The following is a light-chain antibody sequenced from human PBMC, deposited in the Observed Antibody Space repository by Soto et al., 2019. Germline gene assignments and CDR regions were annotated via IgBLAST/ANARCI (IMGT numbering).Light chain of an antibody. J-gene: IGLJ2*01. Sequence: QSALTQPASVSGSPGQSITISCTATSSDVGGYNYVSWYQQHPGKAPKLMIFEVSNRPSGVSHRFSGSKSGNTASLTISGRQPEDEADYYCSSYTTSSTLVFGGGTKLTVL. CDR1: SSDVGGYNY. V-gene: IGLV2-14*01. CDR3: SSYTTSSTLV. CDR2: EVS.